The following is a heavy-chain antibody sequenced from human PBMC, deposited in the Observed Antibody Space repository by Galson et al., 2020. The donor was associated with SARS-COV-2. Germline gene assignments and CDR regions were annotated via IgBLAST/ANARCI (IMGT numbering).Heavy chain of an antibody. V-gene: IGHV4-61*02. CDR1: GVSISGIRYY. Sequence: SETLSLTCAVSGVSISGIRYYWRWIRQPAGKGLECIGRIYSSGSTNYNPSLKSRVTISVDTSKNQFSLKLTSVTAADTAVYYCAAGPVAGTGEWGQGTLVTVSS. CDR3: AAGPVAGTGE. D-gene: IGHD6-19*01. J-gene: IGHJ4*02. CDR2: IYSSGST.